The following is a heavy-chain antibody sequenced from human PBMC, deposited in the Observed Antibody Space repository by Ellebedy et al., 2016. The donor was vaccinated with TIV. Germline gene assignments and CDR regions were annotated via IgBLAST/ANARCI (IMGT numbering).Heavy chain of an antibody. CDR2: IYYSGST. D-gene: IGHD3-22*01. J-gene: IGHJ4*02. V-gene: IGHV4-59*01. CDR1: GGSISSYY. Sequence: SETLSLTCTVSGGSISSYYWSWIRQPPGKGLEWIGYIYYSGSTNYNPSFKSRVTISVDTSKNQFSLKLSSVTAADTAVYYCATDHPYYDSSGYSPLSYWGQGTLVTVSS. CDR3: ATDHPYYDSSGYSPLSY.